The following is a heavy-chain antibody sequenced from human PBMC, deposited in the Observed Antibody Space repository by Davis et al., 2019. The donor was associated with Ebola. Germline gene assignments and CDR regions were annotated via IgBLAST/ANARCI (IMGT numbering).Heavy chain of an antibody. D-gene: IGHD3-10*01. Sequence: GESLKISCAASGFTFSSYGMHWVRQAPGKGLEYVSAISSNGGSTYYANSVKGRFTISRDNSKNTLYLQMNSLRAEDTAVYYCAREDYYGSGSLAPLRGMDVWGQGTTVTVSS. J-gene: IGHJ6*02. V-gene: IGHV3-64*01. CDR1: GFTFSSYG. CDR3: AREDYYGSGSLAPLRGMDV. CDR2: ISSNGGST.